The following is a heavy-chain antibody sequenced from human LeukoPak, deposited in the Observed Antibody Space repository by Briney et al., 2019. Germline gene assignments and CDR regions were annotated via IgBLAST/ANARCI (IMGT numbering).Heavy chain of an antibody. J-gene: IGHJ3*02. CDR1: GGSLSSSSYY. CDR3: ARKNDFDI. Sequence: PSQTLSLTCTVSGGSLSSSSYYWSWIRQPPGKGLEWIGYLYYSGNTNYYPSLRGRVTTSVDTSKTQFSLKLTSVTAADTAVYYCARKNDFDIWGQGTMVTVSS. V-gene: IGHV4-61*01. CDR2: LYYSGNT.